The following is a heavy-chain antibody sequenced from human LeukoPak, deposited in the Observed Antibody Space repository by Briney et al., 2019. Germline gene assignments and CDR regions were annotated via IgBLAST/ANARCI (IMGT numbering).Heavy chain of an antibody. J-gene: IGHJ4*02. V-gene: IGHV1-69*05. Sequence: SVKVSCKASGGTFSSYAISWVRQAPGQGLEWMGGIIPIFGTANYAQKFQGRVTITTNESTSTAYMELSSLRSEDTAVYYCARAGGGATTFFDYWGQGILVTVSS. D-gene: IGHD1-26*01. CDR3: ARAGGGATTFFDY. CDR2: IIPIFGTA. CDR1: GGTFSSYA.